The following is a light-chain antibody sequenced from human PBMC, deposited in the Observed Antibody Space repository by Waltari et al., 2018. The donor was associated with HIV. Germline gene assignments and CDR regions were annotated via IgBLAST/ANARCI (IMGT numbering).Light chain of an antibody. CDR3: QYYSTYSRT. V-gene: IGKV1-5*03. J-gene: IGKJ1*01. Sequence: DIQMTQSTSTLSASLGDSVTITCRASQNIGSWLAWYQMKPGKASKLLIYKASSLESGVSSGFSGSGSGTGFTLTITSLQPDDLATYYCQYYSTYSRTFGQGTKV. CDR2: KAS. CDR1: QNIGSW.